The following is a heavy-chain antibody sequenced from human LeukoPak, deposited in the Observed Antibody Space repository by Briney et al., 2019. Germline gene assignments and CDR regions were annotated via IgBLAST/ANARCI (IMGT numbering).Heavy chain of an antibody. V-gene: IGHV4-39*07. J-gene: IGHJ6*02. CDR2: IYYSGST. D-gene: IGHD6-6*01. Sequence: SETLSLTCTVSGGSISNSSYYWGWIRQPPGKGLEWIGSIYYSGSTNYNPSLKSRVTISVDTSKNQFSLKLSSVTAADTAVYYCARVSIAARPRNYYYYYYGMDVWGQGTTVTVSS. CDR1: GGSISNSSYY. CDR3: ARVSIAARPRNYYYYYYGMDV.